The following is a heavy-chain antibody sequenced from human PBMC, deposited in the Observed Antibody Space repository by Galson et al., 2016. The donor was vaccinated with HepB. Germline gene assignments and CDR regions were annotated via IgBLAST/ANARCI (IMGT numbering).Heavy chain of an antibody. CDR2: ISGSGDTT. J-gene: IGHJ4*02. CDR1: GFTFSSYP. Sequence: SLRLSCAASGFTFSSYPMSWVRQAPGKGLEWVSRISGSGDTTNYADSVRGRFTIPRDNSKSTLFLQLSSLRAGDTAVYYCASMGGGSGSWYKDWGQGNLVTVSS. D-gene: IGHD6-13*01. V-gene: IGHV3-23*01. CDR3: ASMGGGSGSWYKD.